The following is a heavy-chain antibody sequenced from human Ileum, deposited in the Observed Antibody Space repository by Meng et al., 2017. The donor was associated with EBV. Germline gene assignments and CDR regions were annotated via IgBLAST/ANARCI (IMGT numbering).Heavy chain of an antibody. J-gene: IGHJ4*02. D-gene: IGHD3-16*01. CDR1: GASISSTPYY. CDR3: ARDFGPHQLWY. CDR2: IFNSGST. V-gene: IGHV4-39*07. Sequence: QLLLQESGPGLVKPSETLSLTCTVSGASISSTPYYWGWIRQPPGKGLEWIGNIFNSGSTNYNPSLKSRVTISVDKSKNQFSLKLSSVTAADTAVYHCARDFGPHQLWYWGQGTLVTVSS.